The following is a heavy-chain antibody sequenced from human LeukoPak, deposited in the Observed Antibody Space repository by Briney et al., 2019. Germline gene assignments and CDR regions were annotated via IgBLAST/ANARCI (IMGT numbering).Heavy chain of an antibody. CDR3: ARDGDGYNLGGFDY. V-gene: IGHV4-59*01. Sequence: SETLSLTCTVSGGSISSYYWSWIRQPPGKGLEWIGYIYYSGSTNYNPSLKSRVTISVDTSKNQFSLKLSSVTAADTAVYYCARDGDGYNLGGFDYWGQGTLVTVSS. J-gene: IGHJ4*02. D-gene: IGHD5-24*01. CDR1: GGSISSYY. CDR2: IYYSGST.